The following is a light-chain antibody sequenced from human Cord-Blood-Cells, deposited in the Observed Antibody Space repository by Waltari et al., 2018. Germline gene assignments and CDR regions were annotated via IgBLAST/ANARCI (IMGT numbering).Light chain of an antibody. CDR3: QQYNNWPPYT. CDR1: QSVSSN. CDR2: GAS. V-gene: IGKV3-15*01. J-gene: IGKJ2*01. Sequence: EIVMTQSPATLSVSPGERDTLSCRASQSVSSNLAWYQQKPGQAPRLLIYGASTRATGIPARFGGSGSGTEFTLTISSLQSEDFAVYYCQQYNNWPPYTFGQGTKLEIK.